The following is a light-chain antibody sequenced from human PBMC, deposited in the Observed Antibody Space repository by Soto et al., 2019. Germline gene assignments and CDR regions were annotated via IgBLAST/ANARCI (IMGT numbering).Light chain of an antibody. CDR3: SSYTSSSTLV. CDR2: EVS. V-gene: IGLV2-14*03. J-gene: IGLJ3*02. Sequence: QSALTQPASVSGSPGQSITISCTGTGSDVGGYNYVSWYQQHPGKAPKLMIYEVSNRPSGVSNRFSGSKSANTASLTISGLQAEDEADYYCSSYTSSSTLVFGGGTQLTAL. CDR1: GSDVGGYNY.